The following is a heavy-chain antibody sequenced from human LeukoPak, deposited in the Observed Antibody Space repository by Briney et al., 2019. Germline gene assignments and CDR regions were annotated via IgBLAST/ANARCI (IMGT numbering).Heavy chain of an antibody. CDR3: ARPGXYYGSGSYYKL. CDR2: MNPNSGNT. CDR1: GYTFTSYD. Sequence: GASVKVSCKASGYTFTSYDMNWVRQATGQGREWMGWMNPNSGNTVYAEKLEGRVTITRNSSRSTAYMEVSRLRCEDTAVYYCARPGXYYGSGSYYKLWGQGXLVTV. D-gene: IGHD3-10*01. V-gene: IGHV1-8*01. J-gene: IGHJ4*02.